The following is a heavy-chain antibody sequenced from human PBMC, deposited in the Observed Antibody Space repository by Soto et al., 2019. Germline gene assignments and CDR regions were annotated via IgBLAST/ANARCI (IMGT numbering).Heavy chain of an antibody. J-gene: IGHJ4*02. CDR3: ARHLGRIEAARFDY. CDR1: GFTFSVYA. CDR2: ISSNGGRT. D-gene: IGHD2-15*01. Sequence: EVQVLESGGGLVQPGGSLRLSCAASGFTFSVYAMSWVRQAPGKGLEWVSAISSNGGRTFYADSLRGRFTISRDNSKSALYLQMNNLRAEDTAIYYCARHLGRIEAARFDYWGRGTLVTVSS. V-gene: IGHV3-23*01.